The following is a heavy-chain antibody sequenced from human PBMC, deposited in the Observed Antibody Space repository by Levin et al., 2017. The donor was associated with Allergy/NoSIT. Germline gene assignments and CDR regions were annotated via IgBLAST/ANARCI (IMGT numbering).Heavy chain of an antibody. Sequence: RGESLKISCKGSGYSFTSYWIGWVRQMPGKGLEWMGIIYPGDSDTRYSPSFQGQVTISADKSISTAYLQWSSLKDSDTAMYYCARHLYTSSWLDFDYWGQGTLVTVSS. J-gene: IGHJ4*02. CDR2: IYPGDSDT. CDR3: ARHLYTSSWLDFDY. V-gene: IGHV5-51*01. D-gene: IGHD6-13*01. CDR1: GYSFTSYW.